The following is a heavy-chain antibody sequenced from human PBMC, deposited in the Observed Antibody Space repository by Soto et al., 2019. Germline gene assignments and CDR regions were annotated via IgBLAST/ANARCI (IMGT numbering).Heavy chain of an antibody. CDR1: GFTFSSYA. D-gene: IGHD6-19*01. CDR2: ISGSGDST. V-gene: IGHV3-23*01. CDR3: AKGVPGIAVTGTGYFQH. J-gene: IGHJ1*01. Sequence: GGSLRLSCAASGFTFSSYAMSWVRQAPGKGLEWVSGISGSGDSTYYADSAKGRFTISRDNSKNTLYLQMSSLRTEDTAVYYCAKGVPGIAVTGTGYFQHWGQGTLVTVSS.